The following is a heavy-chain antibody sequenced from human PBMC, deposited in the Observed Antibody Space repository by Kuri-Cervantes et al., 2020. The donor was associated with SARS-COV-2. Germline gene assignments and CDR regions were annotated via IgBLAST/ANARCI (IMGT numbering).Heavy chain of an antibody. Sequence: ASVQVSCKASGYTFTGYYMHWVRQAPGQGLEWMGRINPNSGGTNYAQKFQGRVTMTRDTSISTAYMELSRLRSDDTAVYYCARTTDLGSSWSIPWYFDLWGRGTLVTVSS. V-gene: IGHV1-2*06. D-gene: IGHD6-13*01. J-gene: IGHJ2*01. CDR2: INPNSGGT. CDR3: ARTTDLGSSWSIPWYFDL. CDR1: GYTFTGYY.